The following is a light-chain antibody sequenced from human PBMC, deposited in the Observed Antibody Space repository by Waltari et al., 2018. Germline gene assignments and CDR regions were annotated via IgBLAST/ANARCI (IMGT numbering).Light chain of an antibody. J-gene: IGLJ3*02. Sequence: QSVLTQPPSVSAAPGQKVTMSCHGSSPNIGNNGVYWYVQVPGTAPKALIYETTYRPSGIPDRFSASKSGTSATLVITGLQTGDEAHYYCGTWDSNWAVWVFGGGTKLTVL. CDR1: SPNIGNNG. CDR3: GTWDSNWAVWV. CDR2: ETT. V-gene: IGLV1-51*02.